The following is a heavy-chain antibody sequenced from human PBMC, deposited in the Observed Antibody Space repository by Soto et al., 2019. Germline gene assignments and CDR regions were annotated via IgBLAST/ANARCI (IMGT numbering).Heavy chain of an antibody. CDR1: GFTFSTYG. Sequence: PGGSLRLSCAAPGFTFSTYGMHWVRQAPGKGLEWVAAMSYDGTKQYYVDSVKGRFTISRDNSRNTLFLQVNSLRDEDTAVYYCAKEYGSTWIDHWGQGTLVTVSS. CDR3: AKEYGSTWIDH. J-gene: IGHJ4*02. D-gene: IGHD6-13*01. V-gene: IGHV3-30*18. CDR2: MSYDGTKQ.